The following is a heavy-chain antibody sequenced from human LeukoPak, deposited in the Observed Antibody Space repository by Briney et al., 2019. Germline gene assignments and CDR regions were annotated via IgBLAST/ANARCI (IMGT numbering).Heavy chain of an antibody. CDR1: GFTFSSYS. V-gene: IGHV3-21*01. CDR2: ISSSSSYI. J-gene: IGHJ4*02. Sequence: GGSLRLSCAASGFTFSSYSMNWVRQAPGKGLEWVSSISSSSSYIYYADSVKGRFTISRDNAKNSLYLQMNSLRAEGTAVYYCARDSYDWNYNIDYWGQGTLVTVSS. D-gene: IGHD1-7*01. CDR3: ARDSYDWNYNIDY.